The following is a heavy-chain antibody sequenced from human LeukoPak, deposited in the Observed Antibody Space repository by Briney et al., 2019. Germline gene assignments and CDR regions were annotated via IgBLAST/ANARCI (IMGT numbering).Heavy chain of an antibody. Sequence: GGSLRLSCAASGFTFSSYGMHWVRQAPGKGLEWVSAISGSGGSTYYADSVKGRFTISRDNSKNTLYLQMNSLRAEDTAVYYCAKDRAAATTDGAFDIWGQGTMVTVSS. D-gene: IGHD6-13*01. V-gene: IGHV3-23*01. CDR2: ISGSGGST. J-gene: IGHJ3*02. CDR1: GFTFSSYG. CDR3: AKDRAAATTDGAFDI.